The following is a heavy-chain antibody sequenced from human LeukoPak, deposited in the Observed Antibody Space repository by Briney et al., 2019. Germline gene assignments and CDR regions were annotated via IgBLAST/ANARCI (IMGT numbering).Heavy chain of an antibody. Sequence: GRSLRLSCAASGFTFSSYGMHWVRQAPGKGLEWVAVISYDGSNKYYADSVKGRFTISRDNSKNTLYLQMNSLRAEDTAVYYCATRDYYDFWSGYLSYYYYYYMDVWGEGTTVTVSS. CDR3: ATRDYYDFWSGYLSYYYYYYMDV. D-gene: IGHD3-3*01. J-gene: IGHJ6*03. CDR2: ISYDGSNK. V-gene: IGHV3-30*03. CDR1: GFTFSSYG.